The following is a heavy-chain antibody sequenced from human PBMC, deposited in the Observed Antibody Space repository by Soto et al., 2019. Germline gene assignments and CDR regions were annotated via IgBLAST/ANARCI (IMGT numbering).Heavy chain of an antibody. CDR1: GYTFTSYG. Sequence: QVQLVQSGAEVKKPGASVKVSCKASGYTFTSYGISWVRQAPGQGLEWMGWISAYNGNTNYAQQIKGRVTMTTDTSTSTAYMERGSLRSDDTAVYYCAGVAWGGAGLNWFDPWGQGTLVTVSS. CDR2: ISAYNGNT. D-gene: IGHD3-16*01. J-gene: IGHJ5*02. V-gene: IGHV1-18*01. CDR3: AGVAWGGAGLNWFDP.